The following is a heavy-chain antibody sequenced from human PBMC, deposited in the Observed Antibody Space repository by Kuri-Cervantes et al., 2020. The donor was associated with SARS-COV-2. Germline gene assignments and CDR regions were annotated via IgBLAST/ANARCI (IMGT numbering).Heavy chain of an antibody. V-gene: IGHV4-59*01. Sequence: SETLSLTCTVSGGSINNYYWSWIRQPPGKGLEWVGSIYYSGRTNYNPSLKSRVTISVDTSKNEVSLKLTSVTAADTAVYYCARGRTYSIYWGQGTLVTVSS. CDR2: IYYSGRT. CDR1: GGSINNYY. CDR3: ARGRTYSIY. J-gene: IGHJ4*02. D-gene: IGHD1-7*01.